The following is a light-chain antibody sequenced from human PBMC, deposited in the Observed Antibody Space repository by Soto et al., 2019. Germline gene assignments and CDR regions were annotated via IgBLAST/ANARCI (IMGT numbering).Light chain of an antibody. J-gene: IGLJ2*01. CDR1: SSNIGSNY. V-gene: IGLV1-44*01. Sequence: QPVLTQPPSASGTPGQRVTISCSGSSSNIGSNYVSWYQHLPGTAPKLLIYSNNQRPSGVPDRFSGSKSGTSASLAISGLQSEDEADYYCAAWDDSLNGVVFGGGTKVTVL. CDR2: SNN. CDR3: AAWDDSLNGVV.